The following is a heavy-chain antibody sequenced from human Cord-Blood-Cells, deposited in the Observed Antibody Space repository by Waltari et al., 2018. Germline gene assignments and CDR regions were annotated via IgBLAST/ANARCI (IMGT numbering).Heavy chain of an antibody. CDR3: ARRGSRFFDY. CDR2: IYYSGST. D-gene: IGHD3-16*01. Sequence: QLQLQESGPGLVKPSETLSLTCTVPGGSISSSSYYWGWIRQPPGKGLEWIGIIYYSGSTYYNPSLKSRVTISVDTSKNQFSLKLSSVTAADTAVYYCARRGSRFFDYWGQGTLVTVSS. J-gene: IGHJ4*02. CDR1: GGSISSSSYY. V-gene: IGHV4-39*01.